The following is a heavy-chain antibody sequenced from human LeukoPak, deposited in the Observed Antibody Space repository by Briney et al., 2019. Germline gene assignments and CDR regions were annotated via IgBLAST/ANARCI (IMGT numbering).Heavy chain of an antibody. V-gene: IGHV4-34*01. J-gene: IGHJ4*02. D-gene: IGHD3-16*01. Sequence: SETLSLTCAVYGGSFSGYYWSWIRQPPGKGLEWIGEINHSGSTNYNPSLKSRVTISVDTSKNQFSLKLSSVTAADTAVYYCARTSEQYVWGSWPYYFDYWGQGTLVTVSS. CDR3: ARTSEQYVWGSWPYYFDY. CDR1: GGSFSGYY. CDR2: INHSGST.